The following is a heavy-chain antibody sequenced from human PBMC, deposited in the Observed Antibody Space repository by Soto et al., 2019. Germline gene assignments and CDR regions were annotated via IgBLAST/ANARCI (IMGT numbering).Heavy chain of an antibody. CDR1: GFTFSSYG. CDR2: ISYDGSNK. J-gene: IGHJ6*02. D-gene: IGHD5-18*01. CDR3: AKGGDTEYRWGMDV. V-gene: IGHV3-30*18. Sequence: QVQLVESGGGVVQPGRSLRLSCAASGFTFSSYGMHWVRQAPGKGLEWVAVISYDGSNKYYADSVKGRFTISRDNSKNTLYLQRNSLRAEDTAVYYCAKGGDTEYRWGMDVWGQGTTVTVSS.